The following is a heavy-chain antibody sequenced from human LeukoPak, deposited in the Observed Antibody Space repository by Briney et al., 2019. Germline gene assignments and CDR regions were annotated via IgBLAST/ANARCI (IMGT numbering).Heavy chain of an antibody. V-gene: IGHV4-59*08. CDR3: ARLDCGGDCYVEN. D-gene: IGHD2-21*02. Sequence: SETLSLTCTVSGASFTSNYWSWVRQPPGKGLEWIGYIYYSGTTTYNPSLERRVTMSVDMSKTQFSLRLNSVTATDTAVYYCARLDCGGDCYVENWGPGAPCTVSS. J-gene: IGHJ4*02. CDR1: GASFTSNY. CDR2: IYYSGTT.